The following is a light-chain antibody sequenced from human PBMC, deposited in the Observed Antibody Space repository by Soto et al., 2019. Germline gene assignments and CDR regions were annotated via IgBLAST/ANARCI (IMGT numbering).Light chain of an antibody. Sequence: EIVLTQSPATLSFSPGESATLSCRATRSVSSSLAWYQQKPGQAPSLLIYDASGRPTDIPSRFSGSGSGTDFTLTISSLEPEDFALYYCQQRSNWPITFGQGTRLEIK. CDR3: QQRSNWPIT. CDR1: RSVSSS. V-gene: IGKV3-11*01. J-gene: IGKJ5*01. CDR2: DAS.